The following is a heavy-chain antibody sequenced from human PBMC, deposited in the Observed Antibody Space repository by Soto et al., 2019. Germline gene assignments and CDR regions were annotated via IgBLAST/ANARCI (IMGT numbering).Heavy chain of an antibody. CDR1: GYTFTSYG. J-gene: IGHJ6*02. CDR3: ARGKGMEENYFYYGLDI. CDR2: ISAYNGNT. V-gene: IGHV1-18*01. Sequence: ASVKASCKASGYTFTSYGISWARQVPGQGLEWMGWISAYNGNTNYAQKLQGRVTMTTDTSASTGYMELSSLTSEDTAVYYCARGKGMEENYFYYGLDIWGQGTTVTVSS. D-gene: IGHD1-1*01.